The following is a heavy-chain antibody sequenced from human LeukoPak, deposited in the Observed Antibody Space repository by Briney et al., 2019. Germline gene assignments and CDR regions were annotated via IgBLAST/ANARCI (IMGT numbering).Heavy chain of an antibody. CDR2: IYYSGST. D-gene: IGHD3-22*01. CDR3: ARDSSRWLFGY. V-gene: IGHV4-59*01. J-gene: IGHJ4*02. Sequence: SETLSLTCTVSGGSISSYYWSWIRQPPGKGLEWIGYIYYSGSTNYNPSLKSRVTLSVDTSKNQFSLKLSSVTAADTAVYYCARDSSRWLFGYWGQGTLVTVSS. CDR1: GGSISSYY.